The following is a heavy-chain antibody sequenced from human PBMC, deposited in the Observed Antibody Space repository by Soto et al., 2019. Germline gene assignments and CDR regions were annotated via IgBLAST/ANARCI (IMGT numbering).Heavy chain of an antibody. CDR1: GYTFTVYY. CDR2: INPKSGGT. Sequence: APVKVSCKASGYTFTVYYMNWVRQAHGQGLEWMGWINPKSGGTMYPQKFQGRVTMTWDTSISTAYMALTRLRSEDTAVYYCARDLAKGGWSAGFDYWGQATQVTVAS. J-gene: IGHJ4*02. V-gene: IGHV1-2*02. D-gene: IGHD1-26*01. CDR3: ARDLAKGGWSAGFDY.